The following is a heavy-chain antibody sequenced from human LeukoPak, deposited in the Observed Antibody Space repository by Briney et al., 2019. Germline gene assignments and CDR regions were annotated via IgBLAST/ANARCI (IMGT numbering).Heavy chain of an antibody. CDR1: GFTFSTYW. Sequence: PGGSLRLSCGASGFTFSTYWMNWVRQAPGKGLVWVSQINGDGSNTNYADSVKGRFTISRDNAKNTLYLQMNSLRAEDTAVYSCAKDRYSNYGNWFDPWGQGTLVTVFS. J-gene: IGHJ5*02. CDR2: INGDGSNT. CDR3: AKDRYSNYGNWFDP. D-gene: IGHD4-11*01. V-gene: IGHV3-74*01.